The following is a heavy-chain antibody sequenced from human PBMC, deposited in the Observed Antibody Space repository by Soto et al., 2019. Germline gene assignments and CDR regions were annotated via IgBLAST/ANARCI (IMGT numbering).Heavy chain of an antibody. CDR2: ISGSGTIT. D-gene: IGHD2-15*01. Sequence: EVQLLESGGGLVQPGGSLRLSCAASGFPFSSRAMSWVRQAPGKGLEWVSAISGSGTITYYADSVKGRFTISRDTSKNTRYLQKNRLRDDDTAVYYCAEWARYCSGADCRAWGQGTLVTVSS. J-gene: IGHJ5*02. CDR1: GFPFSSRA. V-gene: IGHV3-23*01. CDR3: AEWARYCSGADCRA.